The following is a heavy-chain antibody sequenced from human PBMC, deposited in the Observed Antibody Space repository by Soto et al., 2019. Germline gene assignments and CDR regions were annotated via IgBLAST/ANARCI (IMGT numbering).Heavy chain of an antibody. CDR1: RYIFTAYF. CDR2: INPNNGAT. Sequence: QVQLVQSGAEVKKPGASVKVSCKAPRYIFTAYFMHWVRQAPGQGLEWMGWINPNNGATQYGLSFQGRVTITRDTSINPAYKELGIWYSAETAVYSVASPVPGARLDPWGQGTLVIVSS. J-gene: IGHJ5*02. CDR3: ASPVPGARLDP. V-gene: IGHV1-2*02. D-gene: IGHD5-12*01.